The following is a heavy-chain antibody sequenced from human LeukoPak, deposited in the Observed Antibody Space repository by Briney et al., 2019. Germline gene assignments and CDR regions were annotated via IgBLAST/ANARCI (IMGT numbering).Heavy chain of an antibody. Sequence: GGSLRLSCAASGFTFSSYEMNWVRQAPGKGLEWVSYISSSGSTIYYADSVKGRFTISRDNAKNSLYLQMNSLRAEDTAVYYCARTYYYDSSGPRGGFDAFDIWGQGTMVTVSS. D-gene: IGHD3-22*01. CDR3: ARTYYYDSSGPRGGFDAFDI. CDR2: ISSSGSTI. J-gene: IGHJ3*02. CDR1: GFTFSSYE. V-gene: IGHV3-48*03.